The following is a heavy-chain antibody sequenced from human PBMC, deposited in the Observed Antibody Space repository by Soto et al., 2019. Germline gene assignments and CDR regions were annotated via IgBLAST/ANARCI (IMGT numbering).Heavy chain of an antibody. CDR3: SKSIEGEPMDF. CDR2: IFPRDSDT. J-gene: IGHJ6*02. V-gene: IGHV5-51*01. Sequence: RESLKISRKSAGYSFSNHWINWVRLVPGKGLEWMGIIFPRDSDTRYSPSLQGQVIISVDKSTNTAYLQWTRLTASDTAIYYCSKSIEGEPMDFWGQGTTVTVSS. D-gene: IGHD1-26*01. CDR1: GYSFSNHW.